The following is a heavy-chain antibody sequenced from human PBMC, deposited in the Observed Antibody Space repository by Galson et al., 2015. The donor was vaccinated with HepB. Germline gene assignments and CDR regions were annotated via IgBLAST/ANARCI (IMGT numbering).Heavy chain of an antibody. J-gene: IGHJ4*02. CDR1: GYTFTSYA. V-gene: IGHV7-4-1*02. CDR3: ARGGGRFWGSYRTTSPFDY. CDR2: LNTNTGNP. D-gene: IGHD3-16*02. Sequence: SVKVSCKASGYTFTSYAINWVRQAPGQGLEWMGWLNTNTGNPTFAQGFTGRFVFSLDTSVSTAYLQVISLKPEDTAVYYCARGGGRFWGSYRTTSPFDYWGQGTLVTVSS.